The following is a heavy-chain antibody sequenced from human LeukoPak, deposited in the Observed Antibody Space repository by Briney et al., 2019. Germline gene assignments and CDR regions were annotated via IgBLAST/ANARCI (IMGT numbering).Heavy chain of an antibody. CDR3: ARGIAAAIDY. J-gene: IGHJ4*02. V-gene: IGHV4-34*01. Sequence: SETLSLTCAVYGGSFSGYYWSWIRQPPGKGLEWIGEINHSGSANYNPSLKSRVTISVDTSKNQFSLKLSSVTAADTAVYYCARGIAAAIDYWGQGTLVTVSS. CDR2: INHSGSA. D-gene: IGHD6-13*01. CDR1: GGSFSGYY.